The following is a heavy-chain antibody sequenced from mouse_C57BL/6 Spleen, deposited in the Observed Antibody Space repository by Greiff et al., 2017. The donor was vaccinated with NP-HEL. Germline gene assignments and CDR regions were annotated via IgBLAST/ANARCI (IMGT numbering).Heavy chain of an antibody. V-gene: IGHV1-64*01. CDR2: IHPNSGST. D-gene: IGHD2-1*01. Sequence: QVQLQQPGAELVKPGASVKLSCKASGYTFTSYWMHWVKQRPGQGLEWIGMIHPNSGSTNYNEKFKSKATLTVDKSSSTAYMQLSSLTSEDSAVYYCARRDGNHWYFDVWGTGTTVTVSS. CDR1: GYTFTSYW. CDR3: ARRDGNHWYFDV. J-gene: IGHJ1*03.